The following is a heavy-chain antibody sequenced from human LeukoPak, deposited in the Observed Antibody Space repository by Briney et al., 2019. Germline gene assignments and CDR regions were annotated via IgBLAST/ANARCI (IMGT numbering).Heavy chain of an antibody. J-gene: IGHJ6*04. CDR3: ATEGGYDILTGNHINV. V-gene: IGHV4-4*07. Sequence: PSETLSLTCSVSGGSISRYYWSWIRQPAGMGVEGIGQIYSSGSTNYNPSLKSRVTISVDKSKNQFSLKLNSVTAADTAVYYCATEGGYDILTGNHINVWGKGTTVTVSS. CDR1: GGSISRYY. CDR2: IYSSGST. D-gene: IGHD3-9*01.